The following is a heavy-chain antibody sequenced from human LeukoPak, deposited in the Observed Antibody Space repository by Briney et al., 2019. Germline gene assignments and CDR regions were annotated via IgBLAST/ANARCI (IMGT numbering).Heavy chain of an antibody. Sequence: SETLSLTCAVSGYSISSGYYWGWIRQPPGKGLEWIGSTYHSGSTYYSPSLKSRVTISVDTSKNQFSLKLSSVTAADTAVYYCARRKSSGYYDWWGQGTLVTVSS. D-gene: IGHD3-22*01. CDR3: ARRKSSGYYDW. J-gene: IGHJ4*02. CDR2: TYHSGST. V-gene: IGHV4-38-2*01. CDR1: GYSISSGYY.